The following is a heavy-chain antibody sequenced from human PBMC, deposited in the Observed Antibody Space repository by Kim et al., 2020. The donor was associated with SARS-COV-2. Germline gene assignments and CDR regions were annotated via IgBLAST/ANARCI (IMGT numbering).Heavy chain of an antibody. D-gene: IGHD3-22*01. CDR3: ATRTYYYDSSGPDY. CDR2: ISGSGGST. V-gene: IGHV3-23*01. CDR1: GFTFSSYA. Sequence: GGSLRLSCAASGFTFSSYAMSWVRQAPGKGLEWVSAISGSGGSTYYADSVKGRFTISRDNSKNTLYLQMNSLRAEDTAVYYCATRTYYYDSSGPDYWGQGTLVTVSS. J-gene: IGHJ4*02.